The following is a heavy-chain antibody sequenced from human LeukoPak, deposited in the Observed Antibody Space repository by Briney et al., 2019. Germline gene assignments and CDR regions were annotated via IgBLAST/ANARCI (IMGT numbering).Heavy chain of an antibody. CDR3: ARVIMWGSYWYFDL. D-gene: IGHD3-10*01. Sequence: GASVKVSCKASGYTFTSYDINWVRQAPGQGLEWMGWISAYNGNTNYAQKLQGRVTMTTDTSTSTAYMELRSLRSDDTAVYYCARVIMWGSYWYFDLWGRGTLVTVSS. V-gene: IGHV1-18*01. CDR2: ISAYNGNT. CDR1: GYTFTSYD. J-gene: IGHJ2*01.